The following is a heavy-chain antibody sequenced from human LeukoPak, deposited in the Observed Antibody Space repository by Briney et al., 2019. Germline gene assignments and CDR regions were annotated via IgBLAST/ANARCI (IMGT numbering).Heavy chain of an antibody. J-gene: IGHJ4*02. CDR2: ITTDGSGT. V-gene: IGHV3-74*01. CDR3: ARGAVAGANFDY. Sequence: GSLRLSCSDSGFTFNSYWMHWVRQAPGKGLAMVSHITTDGSGTSYADSVKGRFTISRDNAKKTLYLQMNSLRAEDTAVYYCARGAVAGANFDYWGLGTLVTVSS. D-gene: IGHD1-26*01. CDR1: GFTFNSYW.